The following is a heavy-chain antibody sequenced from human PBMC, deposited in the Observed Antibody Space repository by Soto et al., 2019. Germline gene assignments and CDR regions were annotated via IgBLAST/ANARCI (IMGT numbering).Heavy chain of an antibody. V-gene: IGHV3-30-3*01. CDR2: ISYDGSNK. Sequence: LRLSCAASGFTFSSYAMHWVRQAPGKGLEGVAVISYDGSNKYYADSVKGRFTISRDNSKNTLYLQMNSLRAEDTAVYYCARSRGIAAAGPYYYYGMDVWGQGTTVTVSS. CDR3: ARSRGIAAAGPYYYYGMDV. CDR1: GFTFSSYA. D-gene: IGHD6-13*01. J-gene: IGHJ6*02.